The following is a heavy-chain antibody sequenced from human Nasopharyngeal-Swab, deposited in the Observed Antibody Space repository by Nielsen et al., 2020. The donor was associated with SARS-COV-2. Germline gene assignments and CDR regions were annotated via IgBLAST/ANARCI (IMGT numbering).Heavy chain of an antibody. Sequence: SETLSLTCAISGDSVSSNSAAWTWIRPSPSRGLVSLVSTYFRSKWLNDYAVSVKSRITINQDTSRNQFSLQLNSVTPEDTAIYYCARGSGTYSDYFDYWGQGTLVSVSS. CDR3: ARGSGTYSDYFDY. V-gene: IGHV6-1*01. J-gene: IGHJ4*02. CDR1: GDSVSSNSAA. CDR2: TYFRSKWLN. D-gene: IGHD1-26*01.